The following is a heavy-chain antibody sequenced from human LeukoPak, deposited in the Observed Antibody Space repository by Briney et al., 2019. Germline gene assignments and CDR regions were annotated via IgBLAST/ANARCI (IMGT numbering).Heavy chain of an antibody. Sequence: ASVKVSCKASVGTFSSYAISWVRQAPGQGLEWMGGIIPIFGTANYAQKFQGRVTITADESTSTAYMELSSLRSEDTAVYYCASGDYYYYMDVWGKGTTVTISS. V-gene: IGHV1-69*13. J-gene: IGHJ6*03. CDR1: VGTFSSYA. CDR3: ASGDYYYYMDV. CDR2: IIPIFGTA. D-gene: IGHD3-16*01.